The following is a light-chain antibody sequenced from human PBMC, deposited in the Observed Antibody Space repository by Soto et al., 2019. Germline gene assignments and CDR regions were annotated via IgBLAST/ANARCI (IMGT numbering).Light chain of an antibody. Sequence: QSVLTQPASVSGSPGQSITMSCTGTSSDVGGYDYVSWYQQHPGRAPKLMIYDVTNRASGVSDRFSGSKSGNTASLTISGLQTEDEADYYCSSYGSSSTLVLFGGGTKLTVL. CDR2: DVT. J-gene: IGLJ2*01. CDR1: SSDVGGYDY. V-gene: IGLV2-14*03. CDR3: SSYGSSSTLVL.